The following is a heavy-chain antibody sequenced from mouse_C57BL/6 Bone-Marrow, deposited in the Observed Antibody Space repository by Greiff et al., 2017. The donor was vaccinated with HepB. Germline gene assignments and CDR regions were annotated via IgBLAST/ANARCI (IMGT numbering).Heavy chain of an antibody. V-gene: IGHV1-64*01. Sequence: VKLQESGAELVKPGASVKLSCKASGYTFTSYWMHWVKQRPGQGLEWIGMIHPNSGSTNYNEKFKSKATLTVDKSSSTAYMQLSSLTSEDSAVYYCARGWLLLYWYFDVWGTGTTVTVSS. J-gene: IGHJ1*03. CDR2: IHPNSGST. D-gene: IGHD2-3*01. CDR1: GYTFTSYW. CDR3: ARGWLLLYWYFDV.